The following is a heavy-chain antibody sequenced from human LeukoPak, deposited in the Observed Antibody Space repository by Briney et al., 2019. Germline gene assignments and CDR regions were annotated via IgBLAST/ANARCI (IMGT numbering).Heavy chain of an antibody. D-gene: IGHD3-22*01. CDR1: GGSISGYF. J-gene: IGHJ4*02. Sequence: SETLSLTCTVSGGSISGYFWSWIRQPPGEGLEWIGYIYSTGTTNYNPPLKDRVTISVDTSKNQFSLKLSSVTAADTAVYYCATRYDSSGYYPLWGQGTLVTVSS. CDR3: ATRYDSSGYYPL. CDR2: IYSTGTT. V-gene: IGHV4-59*08.